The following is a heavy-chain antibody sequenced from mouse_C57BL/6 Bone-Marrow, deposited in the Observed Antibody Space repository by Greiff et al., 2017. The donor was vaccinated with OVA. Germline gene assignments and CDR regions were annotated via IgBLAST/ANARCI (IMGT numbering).Heavy chain of an antibody. CDR2: ISSGGSYT. D-gene: IGHD1-1*01. Sequence: EVMLVESGGDLVKPGGSLKLSCAASGFTFSSYGMSWVRQTPDKRLEWVATISSGGSYTYYPDSVKGRFTISRDNAKNTLYLQMSSLKSEDTAMYYCARHKYNGRCYYDYWGQGTTLTVSS. J-gene: IGHJ2*01. CDR1: GFTFSSYG. CDR3: ARHKYNGRCYYDY. V-gene: IGHV5-6*01.